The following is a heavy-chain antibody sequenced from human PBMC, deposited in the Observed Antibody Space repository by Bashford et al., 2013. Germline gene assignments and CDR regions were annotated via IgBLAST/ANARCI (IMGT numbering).Heavy chain of an antibody. V-gene: IGHV4-61*08. CDR2: IYYSGST. Sequence: SETLSLTCTVSGGSISSGGYYWSWIRQHPGKGLEWIGYIYYSGSTNYNPSLKSRVTISVDTSKNQFSLKLSSVTAADTAVYYCARGGIAVAGTVSYYYYGMDVWAKGPRSPSP. CDR1: GGSISSGGYY. CDR3: ARGGIAVAGTVSYYYYGMDV. J-gene: IGHJ6*02. D-gene: IGHD6-19*01.